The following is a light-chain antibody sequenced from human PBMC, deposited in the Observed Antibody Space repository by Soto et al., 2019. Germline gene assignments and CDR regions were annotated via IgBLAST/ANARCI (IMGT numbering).Light chain of an antibody. CDR1: QTIGQY. CDR3: QQANSFPPSIT. J-gene: IGKJ5*01. CDR2: SAS. V-gene: IGKV1-12*01. Sequence: DIRMTQSPSSLSASVGDTVTMTCLAGQTIGQYVSWYRQKTGKAPDLLIYSASTLQSGVPSRFSGSGSGTDFTLTISSLQPEDFATYYCQQANSFPPSITFGQGTLLEI.